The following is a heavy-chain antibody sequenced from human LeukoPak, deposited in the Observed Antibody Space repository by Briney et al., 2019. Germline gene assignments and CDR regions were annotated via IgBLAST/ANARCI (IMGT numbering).Heavy chain of an antibody. Sequence: GGSLRLSCAASGFTFSSYGKHWVRQAPGKGLEWVAVISYDGSNKYYADSVKGRFTISRDNSKNTLYLQMNSLRAEDTAVYYCAKDIAVVGDYWGQGTLVTVSS. CDR1: GFTFSSYG. CDR3: AKDIAVVGDY. V-gene: IGHV3-30*18. CDR2: ISYDGSNK. D-gene: IGHD6-19*01. J-gene: IGHJ4*02.